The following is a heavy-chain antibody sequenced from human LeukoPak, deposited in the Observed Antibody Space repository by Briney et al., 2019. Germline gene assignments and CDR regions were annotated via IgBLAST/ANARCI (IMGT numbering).Heavy chain of an antibody. CDR3: ARDDYLGY. D-gene: IGHD3-16*01. V-gene: IGHV3-7*05. J-gene: IGHJ4*02. CDR2: IGHDGSEK. CDR1: GFTFSGYW. Sequence: GGSLRLSCVASGFTFSGYWMAWVRQAPGRGLEWVAHIGHDGSEKNYVDPVKDRFTISRDNARNSVYLQMNSLRADDAAVYYCARDDYLGYWGQGTLVTVSS.